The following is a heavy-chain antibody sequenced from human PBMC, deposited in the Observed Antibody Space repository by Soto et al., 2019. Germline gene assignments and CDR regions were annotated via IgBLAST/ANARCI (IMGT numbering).Heavy chain of an antibody. D-gene: IGHD4-17*01. V-gene: IGHV4-39*01. CDR1: GGSISSSSYY. Sequence: QLRLQESGPGLVKPSETLSLTCTVSGGSISSSSYYWGWIRQPPGKGLEWIVSIYYSGSTYYNTSLMSRVTISVDTSRNQFSLKLSSVTAADTAVYYCARHHTVTSSGFDYWGQGTLVTVSS. J-gene: IGHJ4*02. CDR2: IYYSGST. CDR3: ARHHTVTSSGFDY.